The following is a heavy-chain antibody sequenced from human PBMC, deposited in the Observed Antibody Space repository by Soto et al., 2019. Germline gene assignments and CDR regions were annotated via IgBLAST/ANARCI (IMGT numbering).Heavy chain of an antibody. CDR2: IYHSGST. CDR1: GGSISSGGYS. D-gene: IGHD1-26*01. J-gene: IGHJ6*02. Sequence: LSLTCAVSGGSISSGGYSWSWIRQPPGKGLEWIGYIYHSGSTYYNPSLKSRVTISVDRSKNQFSLKLSSVTAADTAVYYCARGGISYGMDVWGQGTTVTVSS. V-gene: IGHV4-30-2*01. CDR3: ARGGISYGMDV.